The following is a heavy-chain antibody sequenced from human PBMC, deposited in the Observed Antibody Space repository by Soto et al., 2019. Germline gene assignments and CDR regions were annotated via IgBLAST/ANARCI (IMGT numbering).Heavy chain of an antibody. V-gene: IGHV4-39*01. Sequence: QLQLQESGPGLVKPSETLSLTCSVSGGSISSSSYFWGWIRQPPGKGLEWIGSIYYSGTTYYNPSRKSRFTVSVDTSKNQFSLKLSAVTAADTAVYYCARHPSDFWFDPWGQGTLVTVSS. D-gene: IGHD2-21*02. J-gene: IGHJ5*02. CDR3: ARHPSDFWFDP. CDR2: IYYSGTT. CDR1: GGSISSSSYF.